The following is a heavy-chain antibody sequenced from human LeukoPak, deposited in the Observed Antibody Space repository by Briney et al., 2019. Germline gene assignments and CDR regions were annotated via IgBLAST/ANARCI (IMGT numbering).Heavy chain of an antibody. CDR3: AKLSGHSGFDI. CDR2: INGPGSAV. D-gene: IGHD3-16*02. V-gene: IGHV3-48*01. CDR1: GFTFSLYN. Sequence: GESLRLSCKASGFTFSLYNIHWVRRAPGKGQEWEWLSYINGPGSAVFYTDSVRGRFTSSRDNAQNEVYLQMSSLRAEDTAMYYCAKLSGHSGFDIWGRGTMVTVS. J-gene: IGHJ3*02.